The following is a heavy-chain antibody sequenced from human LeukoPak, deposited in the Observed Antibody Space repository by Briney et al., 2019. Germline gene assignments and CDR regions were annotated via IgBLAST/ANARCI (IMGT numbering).Heavy chain of an antibody. D-gene: IGHD5-24*01. CDR2: FYYSGSP. Sequence: SETLSLTCTVSGGSINSSSYYWGWIRQPPGKGLEWIGRFYYSGSPYYNPSLKSRVTISVDTSKNQFSLKPSSVTAADTAVYYCARLKVGYIARTLKRARGAFDIWGQGTMVTVSS. CDR1: GGSINSSSYY. J-gene: IGHJ3*02. V-gene: IGHV4-39*01. CDR3: ARLKVGYIARTLKRARGAFDI.